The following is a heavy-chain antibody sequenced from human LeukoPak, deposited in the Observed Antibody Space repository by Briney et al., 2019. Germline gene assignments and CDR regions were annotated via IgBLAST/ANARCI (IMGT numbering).Heavy chain of an antibody. J-gene: IGHJ4*02. Sequence: SETLSLTCTVSGGSISSYYWSWVRQPPGKGLEWIGYIYYSGSTKYNPSLRSRLTMSVDTSKNQFSLKLSSVSAADTAVYYCARQGGEYYSDSRGYYYYFDYWGQGTLVTVSS. CDR2: IYYSGST. CDR3: ARQGGEYYSDSRGYYYYFDY. V-gene: IGHV4-59*08. D-gene: IGHD3-22*01. CDR1: GGSISSYY.